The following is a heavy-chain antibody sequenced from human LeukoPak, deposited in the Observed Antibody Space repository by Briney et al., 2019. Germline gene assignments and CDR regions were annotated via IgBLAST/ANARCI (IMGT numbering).Heavy chain of an antibody. Sequence: GGSLRLSCAASGFTFSSYAMSWVRQAPGKGLEWVSAISGSGGSTYYADSVKGRFTISRDNSKNTLYLQMNSLRAEDTAVYYCARADGGYVWGSYRKAFDYWGQGTLVTVSS. J-gene: IGHJ4*02. CDR2: ISGSGGST. CDR3: ARADGGYVWGSYRKAFDY. V-gene: IGHV3-23*01. CDR1: GFTFSSYA. D-gene: IGHD3-16*02.